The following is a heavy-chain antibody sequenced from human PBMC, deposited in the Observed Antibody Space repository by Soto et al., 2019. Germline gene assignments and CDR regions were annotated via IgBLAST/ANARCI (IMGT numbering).Heavy chain of an antibody. CDR2: IYPGDSDT. Sequence: GESLKISCKGSGYSFRSYWIGWVRQMPGKGLEWMGIIYPGDSDTRYSPSFQGQVTISADKSTSTAYLQWSSLKASDTAIYYCATPSPDSSDSLDLWGQGTVVTVSS. CDR3: ATPSPDSSDSLDL. J-gene: IGHJ3*01. D-gene: IGHD6-13*01. CDR1: GYSFRSYW. V-gene: IGHV5-51*01.